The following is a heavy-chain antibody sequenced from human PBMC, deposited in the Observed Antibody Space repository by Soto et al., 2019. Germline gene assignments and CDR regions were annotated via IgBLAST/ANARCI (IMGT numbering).Heavy chain of an antibody. D-gene: IGHD3-10*01. J-gene: IGHJ5*01. V-gene: IGHV3-30*18. CDR2: LSYNGNKK. CDR3: AKLGGSQNPFNRFDS. CDR1: EFTITTFG. Sequence: LGLSCAASEFTITTFGMPGVRHAPAKGLEWVAGLSYNGNKKYYGDSVKGRFTVSRDNSKKILSLEMNSLRKEDSAVYFCAKLGGSQNPFNRFDSWGQGTSVPVSS.